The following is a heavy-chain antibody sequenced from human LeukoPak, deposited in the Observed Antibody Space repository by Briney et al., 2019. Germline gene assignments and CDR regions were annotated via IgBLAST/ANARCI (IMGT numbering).Heavy chain of an antibody. CDR1: GGSFSDYY. V-gene: IGHV4-39*01. CDR2: IYYSGST. J-gene: IGHJ3*02. D-gene: IGHD3-22*01. Sequence: SETLSLTCAVYGGSFSDYYWSWIRQPPGKGLEWIGSIYYSGSTYYNPSLKSRVTISVDTSKNQFSLKLSSVTAADTAVYYCARHRPYDSSGSHDAFDIWGQGTMVTVSS. CDR3: ARHRPYDSSGSHDAFDI.